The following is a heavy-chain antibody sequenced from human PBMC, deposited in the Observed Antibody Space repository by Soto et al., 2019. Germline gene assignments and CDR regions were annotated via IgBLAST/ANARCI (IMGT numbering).Heavy chain of an antibody. J-gene: IGHJ4*02. Sequence: ASVKVSCKGSGYTLTSYGISWVRQAPGQGLEWMGCISADNGDTNYAQKFQGRLTMTTDTSTSTAYMELRGLTSDDTAIYYCARDIGLLYPFDFRAQRTLDTVSS. V-gene: IGHV1-18*01. CDR3: ARDIGLLYPFDF. CDR1: GYTLTSYG. CDR2: ISADNGDT. D-gene: IGHD2-2*02.